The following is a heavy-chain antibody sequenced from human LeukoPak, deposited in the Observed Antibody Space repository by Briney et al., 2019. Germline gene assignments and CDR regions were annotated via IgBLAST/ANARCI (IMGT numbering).Heavy chain of an antibody. CDR1: GYRFTNYW. V-gene: IGHV5-51*01. D-gene: IGHD5-24*01. CDR2: IYPGDSET. Sequence: GESLKISCKVSGYRFTNYWIGWVRQMPGKGLEWMGIIYPGDSETRYSPSLQGQVTISADKSITTAYLQWSSLKASDTAMYYCPRQNSNGYSYYYWGQGTLVTVSS. CDR3: PRQNSNGYSYYY. J-gene: IGHJ4*02.